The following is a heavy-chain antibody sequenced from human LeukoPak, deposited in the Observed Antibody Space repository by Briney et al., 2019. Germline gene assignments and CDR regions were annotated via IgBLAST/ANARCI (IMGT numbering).Heavy chain of an antibody. CDR3: AREGVDTAMVTWFDY. V-gene: IGHV4-61*02. CDR2: IYTSGST. Sequence: SETVSLTCTVSGGSISSGSYYWSWIRQPAGKGLEWIGRIYTSGSTNYNPSLKSRVTISVDTSKNQFSLKLSSVTAADTAVYYCAREGVDTAMVTWFDYWGQGTLVTVSS. D-gene: IGHD5-18*01. J-gene: IGHJ5*01. CDR1: GGSISSGSYY.